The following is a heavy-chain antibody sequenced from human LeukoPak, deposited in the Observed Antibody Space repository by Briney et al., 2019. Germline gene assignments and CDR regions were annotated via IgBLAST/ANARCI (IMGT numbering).Heavy chain of an antibody. V-gene: IGHV4-39*01. CDR2: IYYSGST. J-gene: IGHJ5*02. D-gene: IGHD2-2*01. CDR3: ARRYSTSSWFDP. Sequence: SETLSLTCTVSGGSISSSSYYWGWIRQPPGKGLEWIGSIYYSGSTYYNPSLKSRVTISVDPSKNQFPLRLSSVTAADTAVYYCARRYSTSSWFDPWGQGTLVTVSS. CDR1: GGSISSSSYY.